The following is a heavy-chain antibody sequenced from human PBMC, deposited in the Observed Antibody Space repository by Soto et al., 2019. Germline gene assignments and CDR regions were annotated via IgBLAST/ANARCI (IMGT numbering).Heavy chain of an antibody. V-gene: IGHV4-30-4*01. Sequence: PSETLSLTCTVSGASINSAAYYWSWIRQRPGEGLEWIGFISYSGYTFQNPSLKSRLLLSVATSKNQFSLELSFVTAADTAVYYCARTYGSNWFHPWGQGTLVTVSS. J-gene: IGHJ5*02. CDR3: ARTYGSNWFHP. CDR2: ISYSGYT. D-gene: IGHD3-10*01. CDR1: GASINSAAYY.